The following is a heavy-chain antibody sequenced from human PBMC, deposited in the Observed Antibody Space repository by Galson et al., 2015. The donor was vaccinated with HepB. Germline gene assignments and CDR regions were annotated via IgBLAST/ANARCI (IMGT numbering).Heavy chain of an antibody. V-gene: IGHV1-2*02. J-gene: IGHJ5*02. CDR2: INPNSGGT. CDR3: AREGDSWFDP. Sequence: SVKVSCKASGFSFTGYYMHWVRQAPGQGLEWMGWINPNSGGTNYAQKFQGRATMTRDTSISTAYMELSRLRSDDTAMYYCAREGDSWFDPWGQGTLVTVSS. CDR1: GFSFTGYY. D-gene: IGHD3-16*01.